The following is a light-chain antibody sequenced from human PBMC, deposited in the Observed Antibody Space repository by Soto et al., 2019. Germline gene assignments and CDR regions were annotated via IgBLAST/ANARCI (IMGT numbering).Light chain of an antibody. CDR2: SAS. Sequence: DIQLTHSPSSLSASVVDSITITCLVSQGISSYLNWYRQKPGNVNKLMIYSASNLQSGVKSRFSGSGSGTDFTLTIRSMQPEDVTTYYGKRTYNAHLNCGGGNKVDIK. CDR1: QGISSY. J-gene: IGKJ4*01. CDR3: KRTYNAHLN. V-gene: IGKV1-27*01.